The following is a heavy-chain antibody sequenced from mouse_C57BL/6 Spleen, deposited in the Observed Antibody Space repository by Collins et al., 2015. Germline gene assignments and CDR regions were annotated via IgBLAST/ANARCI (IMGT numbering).Heavy chain of an antibody. D-gene: IGHD2-3*01. J-gene: IGHJ4*01. CDR3: ARIYDGYPYAMDY. CDR2: IYPGNGDT. V-gene: IGHV1-12*01. Sequence: VKQTPRQGLEWIGAIYPGNGDTSYNQKFKGKATLTADKSSSTAYMQLSSLTSEDSAVYFCARIYDGYPYAMDYWGRGTSVTVSS.